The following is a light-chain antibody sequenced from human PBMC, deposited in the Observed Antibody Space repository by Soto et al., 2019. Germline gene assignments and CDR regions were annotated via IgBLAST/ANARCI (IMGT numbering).Light chain of an antibody. CDR1: QSVDSR. CDR2: GAS. J-gene: IGKJ4*01. V-gene: IGKV3-15*01. Sequence: IVMTQSPATLPVSPMEGARRCFMTSQSVDSRLAWYQHKPGQAPRLLIYGASNRATGIPARFSGSGSGTEFTLTIDSLQSEDFAIYFCQQYNNWPGTFGGGTKVDIK. CDR3: QQYNNWPGT.